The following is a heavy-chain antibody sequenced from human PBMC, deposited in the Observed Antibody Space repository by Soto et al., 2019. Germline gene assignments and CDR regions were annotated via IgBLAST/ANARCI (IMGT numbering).Heavy chain of an antibody. CDR2: IIPILGIA. D-gene: IGHD3-22*01. V-gene: IGHV1-69*02. CDR1: GGTFSSYT. J-gene: IGHJ6*02. Sequence: QVQLVQSGAEVKKPGSSVKVSCKASGGTFSSYTISWVRQAPGQGLEWMGRIIPILGIANYAQKFQGRVTITADKSTSTAYMELSSLRSEDTAVYYCARVQNYYDSSGYLTDVWGQGTTVTVSS. CDR3: ARVQNYYDSSGYLTDV.